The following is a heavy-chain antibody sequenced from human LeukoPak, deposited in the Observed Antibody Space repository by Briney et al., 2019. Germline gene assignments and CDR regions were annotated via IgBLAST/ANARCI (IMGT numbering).Heavy chain of an antibody. CDR2: ITSGGGST. V-gene: IGHV3-23*01. D-gene: IGHD2-2*01. Sequence: GGSLRLSCAASGFTFSSYVMSWVRQAPGKGLEWVSMITSGGGSTYHADSVKGRFTISRDNSKNTLYLQMTSLRAEDTAVYYCTKDHPDCRGTSCLLFDSWGQGTLVTVSS. J-gene: IGHJ4*02. CDR1: GFTFSSYV. CDR3: TKDHPDCRGTSCLLFDS.